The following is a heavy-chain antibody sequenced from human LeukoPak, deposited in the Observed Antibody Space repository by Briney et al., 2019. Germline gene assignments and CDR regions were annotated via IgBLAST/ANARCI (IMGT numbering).Heavy chain of an antibody. V-gene: IGHV3-66*01. CDR2: INTAGTT. CDR1: GFTVSSTY. Sequence: GGSLRLSCAASGFTVSSTYMSWVRQAPGEGLEWVSLINTAGTTYYVDSVKGRFTISRDKSMNTLYLQMNSLRAKDTAVYYCARERHYWGQGALVTVSS. J-gene: IGHJ4*02. CDR3: ARERHY.